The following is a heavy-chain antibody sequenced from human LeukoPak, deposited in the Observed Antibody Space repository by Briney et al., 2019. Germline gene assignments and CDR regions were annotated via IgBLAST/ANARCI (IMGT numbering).Heavy chain of an antibody. CDR1: GFTFSSYS. D-gene: IGHD2-15*01. CDR3: ATALGYCSGGSCEIDY. CDR2: INSSSSII. V-gene: IGHV3-21*01. Sequence: GGSLRLSCAASGFTFSSYSMNWVRQAPGKGLEWVSSINSSSSIIYDADSVKGRFTISRDNAKNSLYLQMNSLRAEDTAVYYCATALGYCSGGSCEIDYSGQGTLGTVSS. J-gene: IGHJ4*02.